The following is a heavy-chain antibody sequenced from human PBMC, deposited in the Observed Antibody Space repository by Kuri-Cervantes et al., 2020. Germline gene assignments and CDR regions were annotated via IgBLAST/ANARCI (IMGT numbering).Heavy chain of an antibody. D-gene: IGHD2-2*01. V-gene: IGHV2-5*02. CDR2: IYCDDEK. CDR1: GFSLSTSGGG. Sequence: SGPTLVKPTQTLTLTCTFSGFSLSTSGGGVGWIRQPPGRALEYLALIYCDDEKRYSTSLKNRLTITKDTSKTQVVLTMTNMDTVDTSTYYCAHLIHIVLVPAAREYFRHWGQGTLVTVSS. J-gene: IGHJ1*01. CDR3: AHLIHIVLVPAAREYFRH.